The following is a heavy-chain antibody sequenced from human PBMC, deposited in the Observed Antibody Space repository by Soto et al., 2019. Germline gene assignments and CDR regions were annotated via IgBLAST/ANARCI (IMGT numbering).Heavy chain of an antibody. V-gene: IGHV1-3*01. CDR2: INAGGGNT. D-gene: IGHD2-2*01. CDR1: GYTFTSYA. CDR3: ARGRGVVVPAAMTYYYYYGMDV. Sequence: VSVKVSCEASGYTFTSYAMHWVRQAPGQRLEWMGLINAGGGNTNYAQKFQGRVTMTRDTSTSTVYMELSSLRSEDTAVYYCARGRGVVVPAAMTYYYYYGMDVWGQGTTVTVSS. J-gene: IGHJ6*02.